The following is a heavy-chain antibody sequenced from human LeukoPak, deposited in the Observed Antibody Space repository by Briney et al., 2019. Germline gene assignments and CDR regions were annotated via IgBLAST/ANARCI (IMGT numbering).Heavy chain of an antibody. J-gene: IGHJ4*02. V-gene: IGHV3-30-3*01. D-gene: IGHD2-15*01. Sequence: GRSLRLSCAASGFTFSSYAMHWVRQAPGKGLEWVAVISYDGSNKYYADSVKGRFTISRDNSKNTLYLQMNSLRAEDTAVYYCARPYCSGGSCYGTPFDYWGQGTLVTVSS. CDR1: GFTFSSYA. CDR2: ISYDGSNK. CDR3: ARPYCSGGSCYGTPFDY.